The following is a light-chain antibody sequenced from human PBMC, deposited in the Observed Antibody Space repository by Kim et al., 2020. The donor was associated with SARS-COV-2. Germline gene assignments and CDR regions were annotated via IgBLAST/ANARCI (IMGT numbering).Light chain of an antibody. CDR1: QSVGSS. Sequence: EIVLTQSPGTLSLSPGERATLSCRASQSVGSSFAWYQQKPGQAPTLLIYDAFSRATGIPARFSGSGSGRDFTLTISSLEPEDFAVYYCQQRGNWPMTFGQGTKVDIK. J-gene: IGKJ1*01. CDR3: QQRGNWPMT. V-gene: IGKV3-11*02. CDR2: DAF.